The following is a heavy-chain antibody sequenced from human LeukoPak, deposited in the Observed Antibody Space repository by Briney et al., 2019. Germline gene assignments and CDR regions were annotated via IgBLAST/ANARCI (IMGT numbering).Heavy chain of an antibody. V-gene: IGHV4-34*01. CDR2: INHSGST. J-gene: IGHJ5*02. CDR3: ARAVGSSESNWFDP. Sequence: SETLSLTCAVYGGSFSGYYWSWIRQPPGKGLEWIGEINHSGSTNYNPSLKSRVTISVDTSKNQFSLQLSSVTAADTAVYYCARAVGSSESNWFDPWGQGALVTVSS. CDR1: GGSFSGYY. D-gene: IGHD1-26*01.